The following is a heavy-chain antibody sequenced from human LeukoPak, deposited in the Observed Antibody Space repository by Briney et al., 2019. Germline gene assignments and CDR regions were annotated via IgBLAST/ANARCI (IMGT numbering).Heavy chain of an antibody. Sequence: SETLSLTCTVSGGSMTNYYWNWIRQPPGKGLEWIGYISASGTTNYSPSLMSRVTISVDTSKNQFSLKLSSVTAADTAVYYCARGLRYYYYMDVWGKGTTVTVSS. CDR2: ISASGTT. CDR1: GGSMTNYY. CDR3: ARGLRYYYYMDV. V-gene: IGHV4-4*09. J-gene: IGHJ6*03.